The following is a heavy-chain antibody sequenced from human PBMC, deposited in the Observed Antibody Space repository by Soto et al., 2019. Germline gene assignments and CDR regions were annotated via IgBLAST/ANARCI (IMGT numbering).Heavy chain of an antibody. Sequence: EVQVVESGGGLVKPGGSLTLSCNFTFSMYSMNWVRQAPGKGLEWVASISSGAAYIKYAGSVQGRFTISRDNAKNTVSLQMSSLRVEDTAVYFCTRDEGGSYASWFHPWGQGTQVTVSA. CDR2: ISSGAAYI. V-gene: IGHV3-21*06. CDR1: TFSMYS. D-gene: IGHD1-26*01. J-gene: IGHJ5*02. CDR3: TRDEGGSYASWFHP.